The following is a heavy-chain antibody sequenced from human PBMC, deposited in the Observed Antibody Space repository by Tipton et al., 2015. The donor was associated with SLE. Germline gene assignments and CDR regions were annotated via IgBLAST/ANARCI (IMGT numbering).Heavy chain of an antibody. J-gene: IGHJ2*01. CDR2: ISGGGINT. CDR3: AKLFFGVVNYCYFDL. D-gene: IGHD3-3*01. CDR1: GFTFSTYV. V-gene: IGHV3-23*01. Sequence: SLRLSCVASGFTFSTYVMNWVRQAPGKGLEWVSGISGGGINTYYADSVKGRFTISRDNSKNTLYLQMNSLRAEDTAVYYCAKLFFGVVNYCYFDLWGRGTLVTVSS.